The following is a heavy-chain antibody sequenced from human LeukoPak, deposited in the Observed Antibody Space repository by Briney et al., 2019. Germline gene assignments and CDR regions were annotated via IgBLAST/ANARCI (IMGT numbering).Heavy chain of an antibody. V-gene: IGHV1-8*01. CDR2: MNPKSGNT. J-gene: IGHJ6*03. Sequence: ASVKVSCNIPGDTFTTYDINWVRQATGQGLEWIGWMNPKSGNTVYAQKFQGRLTLTRDISISTAYMELSSLRSEDTAVYFCARAITIFDYYYMDVWGKGTTVTVSS. CDR3: ARAITIFDYYYMDV. CDR1: GDTFTTYD. D-gene: IGHD3-3*01.